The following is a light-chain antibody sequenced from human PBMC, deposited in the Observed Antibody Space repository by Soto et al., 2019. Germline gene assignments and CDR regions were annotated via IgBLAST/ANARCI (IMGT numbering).Light chain of an antibody. CDR1: QNVNSNY. V-gene: IGKV3-20*01. J-gene: IGKJ1*01. Sequence: EIVLTQPPGTLALSPGEGASLSCRASQNVNSNYLAWYQQKPGQAPRLLIYDASSRATGIPDRFGGSGSGTDFTLTISRLEPEDFAMYYCQQYGGSPQTFGRGTKVDI. CDR2: DAS. CDR3: QQYGGSPQT.